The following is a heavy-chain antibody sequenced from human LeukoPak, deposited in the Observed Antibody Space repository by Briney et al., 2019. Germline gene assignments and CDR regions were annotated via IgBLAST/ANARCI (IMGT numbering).Heavy chain of an antibody. D-gene: IGHD6-13*01. Sequence: GGSLRLSCAASGFTFSSYAMHWVRQAPGKGLEWVAVVPYDGSNKYYADSVKGRFTISRDNSKNTLYLQMNSLRAEDTAVYYCARASIAAAGNPTGLDYWGQGTLATVSS. V-gene: IGHV3-30-3*01. CDR1: GFTFSSYA. CDR2: VPYDGSNK. J-gene: IGHJ4*02. CDR3: ARASIAAAGNPTGLDY.